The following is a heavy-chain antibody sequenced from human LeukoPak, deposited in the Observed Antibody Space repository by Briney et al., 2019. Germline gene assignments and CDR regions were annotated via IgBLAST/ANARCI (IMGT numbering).Heavy chain of an antibody. D-gene: IGHD6-19*01. CDR2: INHSGST. CDR3: ARRKGTSGWSWGSPYYFDY. V-gene: IGHV4-34*01. J-gene: IGHJ4*02. CDR1: GGSFSGYY. Sequence: SETLSLTCAVYGGSFSGYYWSWIRQPPGKGLEWIGEINHSGSTNYNPSLKSRVTISVDTSKNQFSQKLSSVTAADTAVYYCARRKGTSGWSWGSPYYFDYWGQGTLVTVSS.